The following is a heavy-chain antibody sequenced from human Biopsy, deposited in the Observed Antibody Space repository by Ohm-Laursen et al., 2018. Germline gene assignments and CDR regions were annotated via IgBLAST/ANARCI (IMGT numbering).Heavy chain of an antibody. Sequence: GSLRLSCAASGFTFDDHVMHWVRQAPGKGLEWVSSITSSGASTDFADSVKGRFTISRDNSKNTLYLQMNSLRAEDTAVYYCAKVSPTILSSFDYWGQGTLVTVSS. D-gene: IGHD3-9*01. J-gene: IGHJ4*02. V-gene: IGHV3-23*01. CDR2: ITSSGAST. CDR1: GFTFDDHV. CDR3: AKVSPTILSSFDY.